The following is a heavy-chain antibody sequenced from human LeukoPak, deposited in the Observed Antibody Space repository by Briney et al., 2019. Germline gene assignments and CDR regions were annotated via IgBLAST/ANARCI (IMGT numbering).Heavy chain of an antibody. CDR2: ISWNSGNI. D-gene: IGHD3-3*01. J-gene: IGHJ4*02. CDR1: GFNFQDFA. Sequence: GGSLRLSCAASGFNFQDFAMHWVRQAPGKGLEWVSGISWNSGNIGYADSVKGRFTISRDNAKNSLYLQMNSLRAEDTALYYCAKADYDFWTNFDYWGQGTLVTVSS. V-gene: IGHV3-9*01. CDR3: AKADYDFWTNFDY.